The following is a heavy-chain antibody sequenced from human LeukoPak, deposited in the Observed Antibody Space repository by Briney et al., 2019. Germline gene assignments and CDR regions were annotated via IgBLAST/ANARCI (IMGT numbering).Heavy chain of an antibody. CDR1: HYFICSGFY. CDR3: ARHPAVTSLDF. CDR2: IYHSGRT. D-gene: IGHD4-11*01. J-gene: IGHJ4*02. Sequence: PSETLSLTCAVSHYFICSGFYWGWIRQPPGKGLQWIGNIYHSGRTHYNPSLRSRVTISVDTSTNNFSLKLNSVTAADTAIYYCARHPAVTSLDFWGQGILVTVSS. V-gene: IGHV4-38-2*01.